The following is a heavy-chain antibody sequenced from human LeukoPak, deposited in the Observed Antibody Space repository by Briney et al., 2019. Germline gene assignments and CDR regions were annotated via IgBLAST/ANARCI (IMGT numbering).Heavy chain of an antibody. CDR1: GGSISSSSYY. Sequence: SSETLSLTCTVSGGSISSSSYYWGCIRQPPGKGLEWIGSIYYSGNTFYNSTLKIPVTISVDTPKNQFSLKLISVTAAATSYYCCELSLWITGVYVFDVWGQGKMVTVFS. D-gene: IGHD5-12*01. CDR3: ELSLWITGVYVFDV. J-gene: IGHJ3*01. V-gene: IGHV4-39*07. CDR2: IYYSGNT.